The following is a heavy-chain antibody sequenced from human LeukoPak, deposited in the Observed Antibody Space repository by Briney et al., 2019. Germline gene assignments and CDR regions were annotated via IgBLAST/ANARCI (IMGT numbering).Heavy chain of an antibody. Sequence: GGSLRLSCAASGFTFSSYGMHWVRQAPGKGLEWVAFIRYDGSNKYYADSVKGRFTISRDNSKNTLYLQMNSLRAEDTAVYYCAREDPIVTTIRGAFDIWGQGTMVTVSS. J-gene: IGHJ3*02. V-gene: IGHV3-30*02. CDR2: IRYDGSNK. CDR3: AREDPIVTTIRGAFDI. D-gene: IGHD5-12*01. CDR1: GFTFSSYG.